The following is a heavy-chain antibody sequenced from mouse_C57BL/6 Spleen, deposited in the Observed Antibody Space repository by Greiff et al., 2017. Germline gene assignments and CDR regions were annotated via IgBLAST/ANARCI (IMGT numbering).Heavy chain of an antibody. D-gene: IGHD4-1*01. Sequence: QVHVKQPGAELVMPGASVKLSCKASGYTFTSYWMHWVKQRPGQGLEWIGEIDPSDSYTNYNQKFKGKSTLTVDKSSSTAYMQLSSLTSEDSAVYYCARLTGTRGAFYWGQGTLVTVSA. CDR3: ARLTGTRGAFY. J-gene: IGHJ3*01. V-gene: IGHV1-69*01. CDR2: IDPSDSYT. CDR1: GYTFTSYW.